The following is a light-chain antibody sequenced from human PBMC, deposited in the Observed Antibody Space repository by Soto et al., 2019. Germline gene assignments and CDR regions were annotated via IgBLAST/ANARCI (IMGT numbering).Light chain of an antibody. Sequence: EIVLPQSPGTLSLSPGERATLSCRASQSVRNSYLAWYQQKPGQAPRLLISGASSRATGIPDRFSGSGSGTDFTLTINRLEPEDFALYYCQQYGGSPITFGQGTRLEIK. J-gene: IGKJ5*01. CDR2: GAS. V-gene: IGKV3-20*01. CDR3: QQYGGSPIT. CDR1: QSVRNSY.